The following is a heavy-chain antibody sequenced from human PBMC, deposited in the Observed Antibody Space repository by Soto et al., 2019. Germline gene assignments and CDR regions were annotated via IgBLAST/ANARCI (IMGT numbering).Heavy chain of an antibody. V-gene: IGHV2-5*02. CDR2: IYGDDDK. J-gene: IGHJ4*01. CDR3: AHSIAGAAEIDYFDY. CDR1: GFSLTASGVA. Sequence: QITLEASGPTLVKPTQTLTLTCSCSGFSLTASGVAVGWIRQPPGKALEWLALIYGDDDKHYRSSLKNRLTITRDIPKTQVVLTMPDMDPVDTATYFRAHSIAGAAEIDYFDYWGHGTLVTVSS. D-gene: IGHD3-16*02.